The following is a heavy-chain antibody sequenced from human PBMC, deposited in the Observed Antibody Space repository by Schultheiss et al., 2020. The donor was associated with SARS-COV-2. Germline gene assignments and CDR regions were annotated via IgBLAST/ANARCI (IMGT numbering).Heavy chain of an antibody. CDR3: ARVIKVSTHYYYYGMDV. Sequence: SETLSLTCAVYGGSFSGYYWSWIRQPPGKGLEWIGEINHSGSTNYNPSLKSRVTISVDTSKNQFSLKLSSVTAADTAVYYCARVIKVSTHYYYYGMDVWGQGTTVTVSS. CDR1: GGSFSGYY. J-gene: IGHJ6*02. CDR2: INHSGST. V-gene: IGHV4-34*01.